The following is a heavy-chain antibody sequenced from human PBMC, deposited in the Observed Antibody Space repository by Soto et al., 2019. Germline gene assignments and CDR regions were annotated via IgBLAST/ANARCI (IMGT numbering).Heavy chain of an antibody. Sequence: SETLALTGAGSGGSIGSSNWWSWVRQPPGKGLEWIGEIYHSGSTNYNPSLKSRVTISVDKSKNQFSLKLSSVTAADTAVYYCARSPDSSGYYPRWYYYGMDVWGQGTTVTVCS. D-gene: IGHD3-22*01. CDR1: GGSIGSSNW. CDR2: IYHSGST. CDR3: ARSPDSSGYYPRWYYYGMDV. V-gene: IGHV4-4*02. J-gene: IGHJ6*02.